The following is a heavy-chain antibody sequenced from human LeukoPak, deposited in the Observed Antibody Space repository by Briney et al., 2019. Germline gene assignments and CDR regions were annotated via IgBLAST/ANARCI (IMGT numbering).Heavy chain of an antibody. J-gene: IGHJ6*03. CDR1: GFTFGDYA. Sequence: GGSLRLSCTASGFTFGDYAMSWFRQAPGKGLEWVGFIRSKAYGGTTEYAASVKGRFTISRDDSKSIAYLQMNSLKTEDTAVYYCTRDRTWYQLLYYYYYYMDVWGKGTTVTVSS. D-gene: IGHD2-2*01. CDR2: IRSKAYGGTT. V-gene: IGHV3-49*03. CDR3: TRDRTWYQLLYYYYYYMDV.